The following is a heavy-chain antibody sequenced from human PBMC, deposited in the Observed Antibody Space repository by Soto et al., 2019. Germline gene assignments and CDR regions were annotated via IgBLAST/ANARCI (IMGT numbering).Heavy chain of an antibody. CDR3: ARGAGYCSGGSCYVRQGVY. D-gene: IGHD2-15*01. CDR2: INSDGSST. Sequence: EVQLVESGGGLVQPGGSLRLSCAASGFTFSSYWMHWVRQAPGKGLVWVSRINSDGSSTSYADSVKGRFTISRDNAKNTLYLHMNSLRAEDTAVYYCARGAGYCSGGSCYVRQGVYWGQGTLVTVSS. V-gene: IGHV3-74*01. CDR1: GFTFSSYW. J-gene: IGHJ4*02.